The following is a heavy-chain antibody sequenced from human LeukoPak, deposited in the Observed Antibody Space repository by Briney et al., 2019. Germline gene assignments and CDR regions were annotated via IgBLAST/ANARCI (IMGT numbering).Heavy chain of an antibody. CDR3: AKDLREIAVAGIFDY. Sequence: GGSLRLSCAASGFTFNSYAMSWVRQAPGKGLEWVSAISGNGGSTYYADSVKGRFTISRGNSKNTLYLQMNSLRAEDTAVYYCAKDLREIAVAGIFDYWGQGTLVTVSS. V-gene: IGHV3-23*01. CDR1: GFTFNSYA. CDR2: ISGNGGST. J-gene: IGHJ4*02. D-gene: IGHD6-19*01.